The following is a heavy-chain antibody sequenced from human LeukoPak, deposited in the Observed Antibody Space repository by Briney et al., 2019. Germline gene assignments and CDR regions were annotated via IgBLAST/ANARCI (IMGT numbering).Heavy chain of an antibody. CDR2: ISYDGSNK. J-gene: IGHJ4*02. CDR1: GFTFSSYG. V-gene: IGHV3-30*18. D-gene: IGHD3-10*01. Sequence: GGSLRLSCAASGFTFSSYGMHWVRQAPGRGLEWVAVISYDGSNKYYADSVKGRFTISRDNSKNTLYLQMNSLRAEDTAVYYCAKDQYYYGSGSYYGRWGQGTLVTVSS. CDR3: AKDQYYYGSGSYYGR.